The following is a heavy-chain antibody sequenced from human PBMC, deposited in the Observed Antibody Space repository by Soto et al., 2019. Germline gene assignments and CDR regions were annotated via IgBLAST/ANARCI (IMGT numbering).Heavy chain of an antibody. Sequence: PGESLKISCKGSGYSFTSYWIGWVRQMPGKGLEWMGIIYPGDSDTRYSPSFQGQVTISADKSISTAYLQWSGLKASDTAMYYCARRLGYYYDSSGHPGEAFDIWGQGTMVTVSS. CDR3: ARRLGYYYDSSGHPGEAFDI. CDR1: GYSFTSYW. V-gene: IGHV5-51*01. J-gene: IGHJ3*02. CDR2: IYPGDSDT. D-gene: IGHD3-22*01.